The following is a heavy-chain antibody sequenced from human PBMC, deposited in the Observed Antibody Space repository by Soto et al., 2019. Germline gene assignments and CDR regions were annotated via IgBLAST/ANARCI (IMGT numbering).Heavy chain of an antibody. CDR2: IYPSDGST. CDR3: ARADREY. V-gene: IGHV1-46*01. CDR1: GYTFTDFY. J-gene: IGHJ4*02. Sequence: HVQLVQSGAEVKPPGASVKVSCTASGYTFTDFYIHWVRQAPGQGLEWMAVIYPSDGSTTYAQSFQGRVIVTSDTSTNTIYMDLSSLTSEDTAVYYCARADREYWGQGTLVTVSS.